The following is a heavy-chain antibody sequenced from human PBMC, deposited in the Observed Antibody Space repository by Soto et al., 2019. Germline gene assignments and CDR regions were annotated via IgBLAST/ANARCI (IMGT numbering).Heavy chain of an antibody. CDR3: ARDVVAVADTGNWFDP. J-gene: IGHJ5*02. CDR1: GYTFTGYY. CDR2: INPNSGGT. Sequence: ASVKVSCKASGYTFTGYYMHWVRQAPGQGLEWMGWINPNSGGTNYAQKFQGWVTMTRDTSISTAYMELSRLRSDDTAVYYCARDVVAVADTGNWFDPWGQGTLVTVSS. D-gene: IGHD6-19*01. V-gene: IGHV1-2*04.